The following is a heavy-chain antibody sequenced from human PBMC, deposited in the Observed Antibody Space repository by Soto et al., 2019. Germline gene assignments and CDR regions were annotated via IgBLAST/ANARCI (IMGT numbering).Heavy chain of an antibody. CDR2: INAGNGNT. D-gene: IGHD5-18*01. J-gene: IGHJ6*02. CDR3: AREDVDTVIYYYCYGRDV. V-gene: IGHV1-3*01. CDR1: GYTFTSYA. Sequence: QVQLVQSGAEVKKPGASVKVSCKASGYTFTSYAMHWVRQAPGQRLEWMGWINAGNGNTKYSQKFQGRVTITRDAAASTAYMELSSLRSEDPAVYYFAREDVDTVIYYYCYGRDVWCQGTTVTVS.